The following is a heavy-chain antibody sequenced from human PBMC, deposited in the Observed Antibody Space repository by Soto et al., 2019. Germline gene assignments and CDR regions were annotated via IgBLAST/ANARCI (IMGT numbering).Heavy chain of an antibody. CDR1: GFTFSSYA. J-gene: IGHJ4*02. CDR3: AKDLSYYYDSSGQHTNYFDY. V-gene: IGHV3-23*01. CDR2: ISGSGGST. Sequence: EVQLLESGGGLVQPGGSLRLSCAASGFTFSSYAMSWVRQAPGKGLEWVSAISGSGGSTYYADSVKGRFTISRDNSKNTLYLQMNSLRAEDTAVYYCAKDLSYYYDSSGQHTNYFDYWGQGTLVTVSS. D-gene: IGHD3-22*01.